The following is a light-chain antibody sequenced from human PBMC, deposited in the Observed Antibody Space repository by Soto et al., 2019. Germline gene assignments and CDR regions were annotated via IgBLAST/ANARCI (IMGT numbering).Light chain of an antibody. CDR1: QSISSW. Sequence: DIQMTQSPSTLSASVGDRVTITCRASQSISSWLAWYQHKPGKAPKLLIYKASSLESGVPSRFSGSGSGTEFTLTISSLQPDDFATYYCQQYNTYPYTFGQGTKLEIK. V-gene: IGKV1-5*03. CDR3: QQYNTYPYT. J-gene: IGKJ2*01. CDR2: KAS.